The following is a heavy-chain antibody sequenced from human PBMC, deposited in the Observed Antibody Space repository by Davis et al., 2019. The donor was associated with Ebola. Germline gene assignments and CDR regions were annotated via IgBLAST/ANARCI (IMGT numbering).Heavy chain of an antibody. V-gene: IGHV3-11*01. CDR2: ISSSGSTI. CDR3: AKTRSYDAFDI. CDR1: GFTFSDYY. J-gene: IGHJ3*02. D-gene: IGHD1-26*01. Sequence: GGSLRLSCAASGFTFSDYYMSWIRQAPGKGLEWVSYISSSGSTIYYADSVKGRFTISRDNAKNSLYLQMNSLRAEDTAVYYCAKTRSYDAFDIWGQGTMVTVSS.